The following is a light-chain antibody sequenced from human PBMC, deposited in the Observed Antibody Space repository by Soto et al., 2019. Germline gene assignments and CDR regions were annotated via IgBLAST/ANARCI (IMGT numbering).Light chain of an antibody. Sequence: EVVITQSPATLSVSPGGRATLSRRASQSVSSNLAWYQQTPGQAPRLLIYGASTRATGIPARFSGSGSGTEFTLTISSLQSEDFAVYYCQQYNNWPPWTFGQGTKV. J-gene: IGKJ1*01. CDR3: QQYNNWPPWT. V-gene: IGKV3-15*01. CDR1: QSVSSN. CDR2: GAS.